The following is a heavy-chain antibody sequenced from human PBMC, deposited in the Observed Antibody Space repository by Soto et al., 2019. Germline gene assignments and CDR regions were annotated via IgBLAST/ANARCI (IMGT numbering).Heavy chain of an antibody. J-gene: IGHJ4*02. V-gene: IGHV1-3*01. D-gene: IGHD6-13*01. CDR3: ARSYSSSPFDY. Sequence: SVKVSCKASGYTFTSYAMHWVRQAPGQRLEWMGWINAGNGNTKYSQKFQGRVTITRDTSASTDYMELSSLRSEDTAVYYCARSYSSSPFDYWGQGTLVTVSS. CDR1: GYTFTSYA. CDR2: INAGNGNT.